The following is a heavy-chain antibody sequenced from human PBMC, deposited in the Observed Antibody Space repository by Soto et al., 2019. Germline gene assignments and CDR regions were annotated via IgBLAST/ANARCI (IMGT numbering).Heavy chain of an antibody. CDR2: ISNDGNNK. CDR3: AKDKGITAEKYYFDY. Sequence: PGKGLEWVAFISNDGNNKYFSDFVKGRFTLSRDNSMNTLYLQMNSLTVEDTAVYYCAKDKGITAEKYYFDYWGQGILVT. J-gene: IGHJ4*02. V-gene: IGHV3-30*18. D-gene: IGHD6-13*01.